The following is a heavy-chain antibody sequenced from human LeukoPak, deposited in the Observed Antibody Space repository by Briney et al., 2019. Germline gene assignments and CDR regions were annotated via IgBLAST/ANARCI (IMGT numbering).Heavy chain of an antibody. J-gene: IGHJ4*02. D-gene: IGHD5-12*01. CDR2: IFSGNT. V-gene: IGHV4-4*07. CDR1: GVSINSYY. Sequence: SETLSLTCTVSGVSINSYYWSWIRQPAGKGLEWIGRIFSGNTNYNPSLKSRVTISVDTSKNQFSLKLSSVTAADTAVYYCARGEWLRQGGYYFDYWGQGTLVTVSS. CDR3: ARGEWLRQGGYYFDY.